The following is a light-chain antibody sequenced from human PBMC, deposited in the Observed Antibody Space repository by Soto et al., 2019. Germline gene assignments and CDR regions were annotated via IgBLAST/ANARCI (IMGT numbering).Light chain of an antibody. Sequence: QSVLTQPPSASGTPGQRGTISFSGSGSNIGSNTVNWYQQLPGTAPKLLIYYNDQRPSGVPDRFSGSKSGTSASLAISGLQSEDEADYYCAAWDDSLNGFYVFGTGTKVTVL. CDR3: AAWDDSLNGFYV. J-gene: IGLJ1*01. CDR1: GSNIGSNT. V-gene: IGLV1-44*01. CDR2: YND.